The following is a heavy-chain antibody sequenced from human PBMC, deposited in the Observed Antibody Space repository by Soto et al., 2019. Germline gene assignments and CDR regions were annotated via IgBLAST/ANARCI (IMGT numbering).Heavy chain of an antibody. J-gene: IGHJ3*02. CDR3: ARAYSDAFDI. CDR1: GFTFRDYY. Sequence: LRLSCAASGFTFRDYYMTWIRQAPGKGLEWVSYISSSGTGIYYGDSVKGRFTISRDNAKNSLYLQMSSLRAEDTAVYYCARAYSDAFDIWGQGTMVTVSS. D-gene: IGHD2-15*01. V-gene: IGHV3-11*01. CDR2: ISSSGTGI.